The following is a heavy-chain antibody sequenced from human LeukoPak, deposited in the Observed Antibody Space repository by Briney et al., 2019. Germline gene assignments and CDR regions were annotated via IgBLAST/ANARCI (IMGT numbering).Heavy chain of an antibody. Sequence: GESLKISCAASGFTFSSYAMHWVRQAAGKGLEWVAVVSYDGSNKYYADSVKGRFTISRDNSKNTLYLQMNSLRAEGTAVYYCARGSWRLVRGAASFESWGQGTLVTVSS. V-gene: IGHV3-30-3*01. D-gene: IGHD3-10*01. CDR1: GFTFSSYA. CDR2: VSYDGSNK. J-gene: IGHJ4*02. CDR3: ARGSWRLVRGAASFES.